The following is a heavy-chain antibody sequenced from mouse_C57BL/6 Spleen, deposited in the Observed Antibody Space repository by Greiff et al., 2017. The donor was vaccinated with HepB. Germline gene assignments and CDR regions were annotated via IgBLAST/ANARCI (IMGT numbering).Heavy chain of an antibody. Sequence: EVQLQQSGTVLARPGASVKMSCKTSGYTFTSYWMHWVNQRPGKGLEWIGAIYPGNSDTSYNQKFKGKAKLTAVTSASTAYMELSSLTNEDSAVYYCTRPIYYGYDDGRFMAMDYWGQGTSVTVSS. J-gene: IGHJ4*01. CDR2: IYPGNSDT. CDR1: GYTFTSYW. V-gene: IGHV1-5*01. CDR3: TRPIYYGYDDGRFMAMDY. D-gene: IGHD2-2*01.